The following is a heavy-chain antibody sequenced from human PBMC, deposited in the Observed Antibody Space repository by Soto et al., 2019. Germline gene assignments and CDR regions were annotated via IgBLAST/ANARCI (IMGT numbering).Heavy chain of an antibody. D-gene: IGHD3-10*01. V-gene: IGHV1-3*01. Sequence: QVQLVQSGAEVKKPGASVKVSCKASGYTFTSYAMHWVRQAPGQRLEWMGWINAGNGNTKYSQKVQGRVTITRDTAASTAYMELSSLRSEDTAVYYCARLRITMVRGVIVHYGMDVWGQGTTVTVSS. J-gene: IGHJ6*02. CDR1: GYTFTSYA. CDR3: ARLRITMVRGVIVHYGMDV. CDR2: INAGNGNT.